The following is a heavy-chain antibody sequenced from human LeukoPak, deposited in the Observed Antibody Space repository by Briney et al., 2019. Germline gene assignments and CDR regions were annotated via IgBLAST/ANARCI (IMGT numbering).Heavy chain of an antibody. CDR1: GYTFTSYD. Sequence: GASVKVSCKASGYTFTSYDINWVRQATGQGLEWMGWMNPNSGNTGYAQKFQGRVTMTRNTSISTAYMELSSLRYEDTAVYYCARSDSRYDFWSGYYYNWFDPWGQGTLVTVSS. V-gene: IGHV1-8*01. J-gene: IGHJ5*02. CDR2: MNPNSGNT. D-gene: IGHD3-3*01. CDR3: ARSDSRYDFWSGYYYNWFDP.